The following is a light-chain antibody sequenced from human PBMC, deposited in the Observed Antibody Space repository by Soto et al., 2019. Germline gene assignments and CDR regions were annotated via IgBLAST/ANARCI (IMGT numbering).Light chain of an antibody. CDR1: QSVSSY. Sequence: EIVLTQSPATLSLSPGERAALSCRASQSVSSYLAWYQQKPGQAPRLLIYDASKRATGIPGRFSGRGSGTEFTLTISSLQSEDFAVYYCQQYNNWPPMYTFGQGTKLEIK. J-gene: IGKJ2*01. CDR2: DAS. V-gene: IGKV3-15*01. CDR3: QQYNNWPPMYT.